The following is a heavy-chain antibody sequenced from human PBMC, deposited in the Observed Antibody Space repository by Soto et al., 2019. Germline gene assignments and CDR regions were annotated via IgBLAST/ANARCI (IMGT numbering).Heavy chain of an antibody. CDR3: GGCRGEKGDYWLDY. Sequence: QVQLQESGPGLVKPSETLSLTCTVAGGSIRSYYWSWIRQTPGKGLEWIGYIYYSGRTNYNPSLKSRLTITVDTSKNQFALKLISVTAADTAVYYCGGCRGEKGDYWLDYWGQGIPVTVSP. V-gene: IGHV4-59*08. J-gene: IGHJ4*02. D-gene: IGHD4-17*01. CDR2: IYYSGRT. CDR1: GGSIRSYY.